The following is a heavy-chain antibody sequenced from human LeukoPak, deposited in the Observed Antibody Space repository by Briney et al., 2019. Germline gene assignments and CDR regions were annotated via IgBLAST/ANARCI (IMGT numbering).Heavy chain of an antibody. Sequence: SETLSLTCTVSGGSISSGDYYWSWIRPPPGKGLEWIGYIYYSGSTYYNPSLKSRVTISVDTSKNQFSLKLSSVTAADTAVYYCARAGDSSGYSLDYWGQGTLVTVSS. J-gene: IGHJ4*02. CDR3: ARAGDSSGYSLDY. CDR2: IYYSGST. D-gene: IGHD3-22*01. CDR1: GGSISSGDYY. V-gene: IGHV4-30-4*01.